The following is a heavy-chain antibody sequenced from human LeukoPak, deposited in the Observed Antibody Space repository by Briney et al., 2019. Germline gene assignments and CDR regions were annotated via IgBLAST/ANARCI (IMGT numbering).Heavy chain of an antibody. CDR3: ARHSSSWPSSFDY. Sequence: KASETLSLTCTVSGGSISSSTYFWGWIRQPPGKGLEWIGTIYYSGSTYYNPSLKSRVTISVDSSKNQFSLRLSSVTAADTAVYYCARHSSSWPSSFDYWGQGTLVTVSS. V-gene: IGHV4-39*07. CDR1: GGSISSSTYF. D-gene: IGHD6-13*01. CDR2: IYYSGST. J-gene: IGHJ4*02.